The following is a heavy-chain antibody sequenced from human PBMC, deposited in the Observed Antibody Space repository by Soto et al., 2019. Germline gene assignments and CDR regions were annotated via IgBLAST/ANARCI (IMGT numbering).Heavy chain of an antibody. CDR1: GGSISRSTYY. D-gene: IGHD6-19*01. Sequence: SETLSLTCTVSGGSISRSTYYWSWIRQHPGKGLEWIGYIYYSGSTYYDPSLKSRVTISVDTSKNQFSLKLSSVTAADTAVYYCARATIGSGPLDYWGQGTLVTVSS. CDR2: IYYSGST. J-gene: IGHJ4*02. V-gene: IGHV4-31*03. CDR3: ARATIGSGPLDY.